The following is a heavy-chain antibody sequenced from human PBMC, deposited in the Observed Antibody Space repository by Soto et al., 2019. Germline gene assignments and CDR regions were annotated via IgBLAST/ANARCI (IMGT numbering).Heavy chain of an antibody. D-gene: IGHD6-19*01. CDR2: IYGGGTT. Sequence: SLRLSCAASGFTVSSKYMTWVRQAPGKGLEWVSVIYGGGTTYYADSVKGRFTISRDNSKNTLFLQVNSLRVEDTAVYYCVQTTGWPGFDFWGQGTLVTVSS. V-gene: IGHV3-53*01. CDR3: VQTTGWPGFDF. CDR1: GFTVSSKY. J-gene: IGHJ4*02.